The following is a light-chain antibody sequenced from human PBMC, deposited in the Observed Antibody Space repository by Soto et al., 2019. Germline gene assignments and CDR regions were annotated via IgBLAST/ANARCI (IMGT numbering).Light chain of an antibody. Sequence: EIVLTQSPGTLSLSPGERATLSCRASQSVSSTYLAWYQHKLGQAPRLLIYGASSKASGIPDRFSGSGSGTEFTLTISRLEPEDFAVYYCQQYGSSPRSFGQGTKVDI. CDR2: GAS. CDR3: QQYGSSPRS. CDR1: QSVSSTY. J-gene: IGKJ1*01. V-gene: IGKV3-20*01.